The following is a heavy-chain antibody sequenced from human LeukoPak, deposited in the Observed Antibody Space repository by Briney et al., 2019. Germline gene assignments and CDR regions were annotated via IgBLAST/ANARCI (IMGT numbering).Heavy chain of an antibody. CDR2: ITGSGDNT. V-gene: IGHV3-23*01. Sequence: PVRSLRPSCAASGFTPCSDAISWVRQAPGTGLEWVSAITGSGDNTYYADSVKGRFTISRDNSKNTLYLQMNSLRAEDTAVYYCAKTAVTWFGETIDFWGQGTLVTVSS. CDR1: GFTPCSDA. J-gene: IGHJ4*02. CDR3: AKTAVTWFGETIDF. D-gene: IGHD3-10*01.